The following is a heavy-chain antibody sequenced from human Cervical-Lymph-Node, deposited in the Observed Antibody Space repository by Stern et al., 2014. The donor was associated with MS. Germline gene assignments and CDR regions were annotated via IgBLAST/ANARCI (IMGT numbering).Heavy chain of an antibody. J-gene: IGHJ3*01. CDR3: ARDRGRGYYSGAFDV. V-gene: IGHV3-33*01. CDR1: GFIFSSHG. Sequence: VQLLESGGGVVQPGRSLRLSCVASGFIFSSHGMHWVRQAPGKGLEWVAVIYDDGNNEYYADSVKGRFTLSRDDSKETLYLQMNSLRVDDTAIYYCARDRGRGYYSGAFDVWGQGTMVTVSS. CDR2: IYDDGNNE. D-gene: IGHD3-10*01.